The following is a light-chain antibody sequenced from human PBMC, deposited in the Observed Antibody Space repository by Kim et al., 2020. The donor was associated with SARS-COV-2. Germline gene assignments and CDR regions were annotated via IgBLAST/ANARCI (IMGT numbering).Light chain of an antibody. CDR3: AAWDDSYVV. CDR1: SSNIGSNT. CDR2: SNN. Sequence: QAVVTQPPSASGTPGQRVTISCSGSSSNIGSNTVNWYQQLPGTAPKLLIYSNNQRPSGVPDRFSGSKSGTSASLAISGLQSEDEADYYCAAWDDSYVVFGGGTQLTVL. V-gene: IGLV1-44*01. J-gene: IGLJ2*01.